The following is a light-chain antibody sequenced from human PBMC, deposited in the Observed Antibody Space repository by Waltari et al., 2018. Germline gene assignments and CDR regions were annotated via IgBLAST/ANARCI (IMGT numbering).Light chain of an antibody. V-gene: IGKV3-15*01. CDR1: QSIGSN. CDR3: QQYYTTPYT. Sequence: DIVMTQSPATLSVSPGERATLSCRPSQSIGSNFAWSQHKPGQAPRFPLYGASTRATGIPVRFSGSGSGTDFTLTISSLQAEDVAVYYCQQYYTTPYTFGQGTKLRIK. J-gene: IGKJ2*01. CDR2: GAS.